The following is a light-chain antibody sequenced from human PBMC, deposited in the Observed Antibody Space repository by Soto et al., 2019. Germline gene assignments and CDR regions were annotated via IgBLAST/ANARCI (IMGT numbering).Light chain of an antibody. J-gene: IGKJ2*01. CDR1: QSVSSSY. V-gene: IGKV3-20*01. CDR3: QQYGSSVYT. Sequence: EIVLTQSPGTLSLSPGERATLSCRASQSVSSSYLAWYQQKPGQAPRLLIYGASSRATGIPDRFSGSGSGTDFTLTISRLEPEDFAVYYCQQYGSSVYTFGQGTNREI. CDR2: GAS.